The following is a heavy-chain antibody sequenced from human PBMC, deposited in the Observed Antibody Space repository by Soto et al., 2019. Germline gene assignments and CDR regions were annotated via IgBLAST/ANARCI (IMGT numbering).Heavy chain of an antibody. J-gene: IGHJ6*03. Sequence: GGSLRLSCAASGFTFSSYAMSWVRQAPGKGLEWVSAISGSGGSTYYADSVKGRFTISRDNSKNTLYLQMNSLRAEDTAVYYCAKANYGDYPRTYYYYMDVWGKGTTVTVSS. CDR2: ISGSGGST. CDR1: GFTFSSYA. V-gene: IGHV3-23*01. CDR3: AKANYGDYPRTYYYYMDV. D-gene: IGHD4-17*01.